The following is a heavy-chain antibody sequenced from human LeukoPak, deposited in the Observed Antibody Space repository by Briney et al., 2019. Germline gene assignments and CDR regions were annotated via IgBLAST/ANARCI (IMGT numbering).Heavy chain of an antibody. Sequence: ASVKVSCKASGYTFTNYVVHWVRQAPGQRLEWMGWINAGNGNTKYSQKFQGRVTITRDTSASTAYMELSSLRSEDTAVYYCARMGSSWGWYNWFDPWGQGTLVTVSS. CDR2: INAGNGNT. J-gene: IGHJ5*02. CDR3: ARMGSSWGWYNWFDP. D-gene: IGHD6-13*01. V-gene: IGHV1-3*01. CDR1: GYTFTNYV.